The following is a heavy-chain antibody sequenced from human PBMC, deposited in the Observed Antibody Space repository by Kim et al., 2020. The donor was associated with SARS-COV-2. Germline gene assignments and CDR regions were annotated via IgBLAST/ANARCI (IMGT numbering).Heavy chain of an antibody. CDR3: ARVPRAYCGGDCYSPLGY. J-gene: IGHJ4*02. V-gene: IGHV1-69*13. D-gene: IGHD2-21*02. Sequence: SVKVSCKASGGTFSSYAISWVRQAPGQGLEWMGGIIPIFGTANYAQKFQGRVTITADESTSTAYMELSSLRSEDTAVYYCARVPRAYCGGDCYSPLGYWGQGTLVTVSS. CDR2: IIPIFGTA. CDR1: GGTFSSYA.